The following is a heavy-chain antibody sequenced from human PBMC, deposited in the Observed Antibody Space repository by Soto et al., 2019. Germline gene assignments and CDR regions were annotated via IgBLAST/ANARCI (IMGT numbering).Heavy chain of an antibody. Sequence: GASVKVSCKASGGTFTSYGISWVRQAPGQGLEWMGWISAYNGNTNYAQKLQGRVTMTTDTSTSTAYMELRSLRSDDTAVYYCARCCSSGWYGGYYYYGMDVWGQGTTVTVSS. CDR1: GGTFTSYG. CDR2: ISAYNGNT. J-gene: IGHJ6*02. D-gene: IGHD6-19*01. V-gene: IGHV1-18*01. CDR3: ARCCSSGWYGGYYYYGMDV.